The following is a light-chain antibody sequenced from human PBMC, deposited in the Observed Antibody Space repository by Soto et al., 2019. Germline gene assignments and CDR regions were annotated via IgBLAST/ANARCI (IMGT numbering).Light chain of an antibody. Sequence: DIQMTQSPSTLSASVGDRVTITCRASQSISSWLAWYQQKPGKAPKLLIYEASSLETGDPSRFSGSGSGTEFTLTISSLQPDDFATYYCQQYNSYPWTFGQGTKVEIK. J-gene: IGKJ1*01. CDR2: EAS. CDR1: QSISSW. V-gene: IGKV1-5*03. CDR3: QQYNSYPWT.